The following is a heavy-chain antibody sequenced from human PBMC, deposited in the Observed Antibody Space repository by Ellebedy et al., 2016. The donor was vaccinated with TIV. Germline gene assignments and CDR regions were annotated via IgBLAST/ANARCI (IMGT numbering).Heavy chain of an antibody. Sequence: MPSETLSLTCTVPGGSIISRSYYWGWIRQPPGKNLEWIVTIYYNGNAYYNPSLRSPATIAIDTSNNEFFLNLTSATAADTARYYCVRAGAYSNSFDSWGQGTLVAVST. D-gene: IGHD4-11*01. CDR1: GGSIISRSYY. CDR3: VRAGAYSNSFDS. CDR2: IYYNGNA. J-gene: IGHJ5*01. V-gene: IGHV4-39*07.